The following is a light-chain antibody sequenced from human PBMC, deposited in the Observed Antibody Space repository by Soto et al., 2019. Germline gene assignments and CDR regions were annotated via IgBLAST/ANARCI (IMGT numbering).Light chain of an antibody. CDR1: QSVSSN. CDR3: QQYNNWPPVT. V-gene: IGKV3-15*01. J-gene: IGKJ3*01. Sequence: EKVMTQSPATLSVSPGERATLSCRASQSVSSNLAWYQQKPGQAPRLLIYGASTRATGIPARFSGSGSGTEFTLTISSLQSEDFAVYYCQQYNNWPPVTFGPGTKVDIK. CDR2: GAS.